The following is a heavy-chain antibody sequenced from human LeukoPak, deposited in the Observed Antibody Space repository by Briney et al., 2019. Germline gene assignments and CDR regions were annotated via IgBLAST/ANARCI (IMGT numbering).Heavy chain of an antibody. CDR3: GRDGYCSGSYCYGYYYYMDV. CDR1: GGSIGTYY. V-gene: IGHV4-59*01. D-gene: IGHD2-15*01. J-gene: IGHJ6*03. Sequence: SETLSLTCTVSGGSIGTYYWSWIRQPPGKGLEWIGYVYYSGSTNYHPSLKSRVTISVDTSKNQFSLTLSSVTAADTAVYYCGRDGYCSGSYCYGYYYYMDVLGTGTTVSVSS. CDR2: VYYSGST.